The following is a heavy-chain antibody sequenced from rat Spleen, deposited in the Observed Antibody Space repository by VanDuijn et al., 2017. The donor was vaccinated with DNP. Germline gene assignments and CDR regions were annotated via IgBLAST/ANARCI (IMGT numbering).Heavy chain of an antibody. Sequence: EVQLVESGGGLVQPGRSLKLSCAASGFTFSNYDMAWVRQAPTKGLEWVASLSTSGGSTYYRDSVKGPFTVSRDNAKSTLYLQMDSLRSEDTATYYCARRGYYGSYWYFDFWGPGTMVTVSS. CDR3: ARRGYYGSYWYFDF. J-gene: IGHJ1*01. V-gene: IGHV5-25*01. CDR1: GFTFSNYD. CDR2: LSTSGGST. D-gene: IGHD1-6*01.